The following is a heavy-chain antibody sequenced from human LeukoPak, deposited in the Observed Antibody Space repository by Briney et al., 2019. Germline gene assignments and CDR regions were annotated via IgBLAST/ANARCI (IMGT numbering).Heavy chain of an antibody. CDR3: AKSTPLQDFDY. D-gene: IGHD3-10*01. CDR2: ISGSGGST. CDR1: GFTFTSYA. J-gene: IGHJ4*02. Sequence: GGSLRLSCAASGFTFTSYAMSWVRQAPGKGLEWVSAISGSGGSTYYADSVKGRFTISRDNSKDSLYLQMNSLRAEDTAVYYCAKSTPLQDFDYWGQGTLVTVSS. V-gene: IGHV3-23*01.